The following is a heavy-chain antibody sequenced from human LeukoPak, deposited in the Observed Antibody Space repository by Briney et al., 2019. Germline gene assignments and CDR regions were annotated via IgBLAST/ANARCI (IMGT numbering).Heavy chain of an antibody. Sequence: GASVKVSCKVSGYTLTELSMHWVRQAPGKGLEWMGGFDPEDGETIYAQKFQGRVTMTEDTSTDTAYMELSSLRSEDAAVYYCATFYDSSAWNWFDPWGQGTLVTVSS. CDR3: ATFYDSSAWNWFDP. CDR1: GYTLTELS. V-gene: IGHV1-24*01. CDR2: FDPEDGET. D-gene: IGHD3-22*01. J-gene: IGHJ5*02.